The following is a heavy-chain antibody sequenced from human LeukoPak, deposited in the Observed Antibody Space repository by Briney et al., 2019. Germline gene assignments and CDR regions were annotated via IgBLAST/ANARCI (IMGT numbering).Heavy chain of an antibody. CDR2: IYPGDSDT. CDR3: ARRYSSSWYNNWFDP. J-gene: IGHJ5*02. D-gene: IGHD6-13*01. CDR1: GYSFTSYW. V-gene: IGHV5-51*01. Sequence: GEPLKISCKGSGYSFTSYWIGWVRQMPGKGLEWMGIIYPGDSDTRYSPSFQGQVTISADKSISTAYLQWSSLKASDTAMYYCARRYSSSWYNNWFDPWGQGTLVTVSS.